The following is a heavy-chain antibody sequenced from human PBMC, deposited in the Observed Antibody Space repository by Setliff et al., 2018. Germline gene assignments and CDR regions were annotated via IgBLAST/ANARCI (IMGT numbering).Heavy chain of an antibody. J-gene: IGHJ4*02. V-gene: IGHV4-38-2*02. Sequence: SETLSLTCTVSGYSISSDYIWGWIRQPPGKGLEWVGNIGHTGSINYNPSLKSRLTISRDTSKNQVSLKLNSLTATDTAVYYCARDLGHGGDSDYWGQGILVTVSS. CDR2: IGHTGSI. CDR3: ARDLGHGGDSDY. D-gene: IGHD2-21*02. CDR1: GYSISSDYI.